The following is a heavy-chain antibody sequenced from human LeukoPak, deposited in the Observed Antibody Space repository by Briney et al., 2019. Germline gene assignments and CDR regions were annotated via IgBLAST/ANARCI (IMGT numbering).Heavy chain of an antibody. Sequence: GGSPRLSCAASGFTFSSYWLSWVRQAPGKGLEGVANIKQDGSEKYYVGSVKGRFTISRDNAKNSLYLQMNSLRAEDTAVYYCARIPIHGSGSFDYWGQGTLVTVSS. V-gene: IGHV3-7*03. CDR3: ARIPIHGSGSFDY. CDR2: IKQDGSEK. J-gene: IGHJ4*02. D-gene: IGHD3-10*01. CDR1: GFTFSSYW.